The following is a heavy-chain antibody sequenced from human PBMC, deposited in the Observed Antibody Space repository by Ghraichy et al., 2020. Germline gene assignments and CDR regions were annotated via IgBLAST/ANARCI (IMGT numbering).Heavy chain of an antibody. CDR2: INHSGST. V-gene: IGHV4-34*01. Sequence: SETLSLTCAVYGGSFSGYYWSWIRQPPGKGLEWIGEINHSGSTNYNPSLKSRVTISVDTSKNQFSLKLSSVTAADTAVYYCARAPRKWLAPINWFDPWGQGTLVTVSS. CDR1: GGSFSGYY. CDR3: ARAPRKWLAPINWFDP. J-gene: IGHJ5*02. D-gene: IGHD6-19*01.